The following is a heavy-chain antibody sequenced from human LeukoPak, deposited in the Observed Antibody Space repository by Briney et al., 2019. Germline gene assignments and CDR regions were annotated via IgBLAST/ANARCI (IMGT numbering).Heavy chain of an antibody. CDR2: INHSGST. D-gene: IGHD3-3*01. CDR1: GGSFSGYY. V-gene: IGHV4-34*01. Sequence: PSETLSLTCPVYGGSFSGYYWSWIRQPPGKRLEWIGEINHSGSTNYNPSLKSRVTISVDTSKNQFSLKLSSVTAADTAVYYCARGGRSGYYPSGYWGQGTLVTVSS. CDR3: ARGGRSGYYPSGY. J-gene: IGHJ4*02.